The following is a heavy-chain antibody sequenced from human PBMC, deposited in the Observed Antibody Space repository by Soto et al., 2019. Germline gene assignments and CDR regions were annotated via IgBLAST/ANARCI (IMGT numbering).Heavy chain of an antibody. Sequence: PGGSLRLSCAASGFTFSSYSMNWVRQAPGKGLEWVSSISSSSSYIYYADSVKGRFTISRDNSKNTLYLQMNSLRADDTAVYYCANPHSGDYDFTYWGQGTLVTVSS. J-gene: IGHJ4*02. CDR1: GFTFSSYS. CDR3: ANPHSGDYDFTY. D-gene: IGHD4-17*01. CDR2: ISSSSSYI. V-gene: IGHV3-21*01.